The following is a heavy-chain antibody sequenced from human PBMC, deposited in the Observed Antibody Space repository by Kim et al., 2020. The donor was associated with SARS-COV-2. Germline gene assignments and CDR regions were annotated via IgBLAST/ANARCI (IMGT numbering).Heavy chain of an antibody. V-gene: IGHV4-30-2*01. CDR2: IYHSGTT. CDR1: GGSISSGGYS. CDR3: ARQNIVGYGGYFDY. Sequence: SETLSLTCAVSGGSISSGGYSWSWIRQPLGKGLEWIGYIYHSGTTYYNPSLKSRVTISVDRSKNQFSLKLSSVTAADTAVYYCARQNIVGYGGYFDYWGQGTLVTVSS. D-gene: IGHD3-22*01. J-gene: IGHJ4*02.